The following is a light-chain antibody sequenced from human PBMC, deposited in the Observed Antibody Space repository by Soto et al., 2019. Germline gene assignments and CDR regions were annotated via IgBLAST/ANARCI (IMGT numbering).Light chain of an antibody. J-gene: IGLJ3*02. CDR3: YSYTTTSSWV. CDR2: EVT. V-gene: IGLV2-14*01. CDR1: SSDVGGYNY. Sequence: QSALTQPASVSGSPGQSITMSCTGTSSDVGGYNYVSWYQQHPGKAPKLIIYEVTNRPSGVSNRFSGSKSGNTASLTISGLQAEDEADYYCYSYTTTSSWVFGGGTKLTVL.